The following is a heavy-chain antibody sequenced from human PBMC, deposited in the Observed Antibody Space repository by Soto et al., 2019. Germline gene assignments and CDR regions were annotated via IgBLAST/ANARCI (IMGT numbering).Heavy chain of an antibody. CDR1: GFSFSSYW. Sequence: GGSLRLSCAGSGFSFSSYWMTWVRQAPGKGLDWVASIKGDGSDKLYVDSVKGRFTISRDNAQNSLFLQMSSLRAEDTAVYYCARTQGAAMAVWGKGTTVTVSS. CDR2: IKGDGSDK. V-gene: IGHV3-7*05. CDR3: ARTQGAAMAV. J-gene: IGHJ6*04. D-gene: IGHD3-16*01.